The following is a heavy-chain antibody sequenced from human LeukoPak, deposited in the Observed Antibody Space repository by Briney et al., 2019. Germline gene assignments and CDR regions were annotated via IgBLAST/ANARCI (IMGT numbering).Heavy chain of an antibody. D-gene: IGHD6-6*01. CDR2: IIPIFGTA. Sequence: ASVNVSCKASVGTFSSYAISWVRQAPGQGLEWMGGIIPIFGTANYAQKFQGRVTITADESTSTAYMELSSLRSEDTAVYYCARSEEYSSPMDVWGKGTTVTVSS. J-gene: IGHJ6*03. CDR1: VGTFSSYA. CDR3: ARSEEYSSPMDV. V-gene: IGHV1-69*13.